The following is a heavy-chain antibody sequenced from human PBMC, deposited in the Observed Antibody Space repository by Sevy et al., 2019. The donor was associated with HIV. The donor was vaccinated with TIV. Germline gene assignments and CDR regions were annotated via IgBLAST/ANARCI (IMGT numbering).Heavy chain of an antibody. Sequence: SETLSLTYTVSGGSISNYYWSWIRQPPGKGLEWIGYISYSGSTNYSPSLKSRVTISADTSKNQFSLKLRSVTAADTAVYYWVRDRGDYFDYWGQGTLVTVSS. CDR1: GGSISNYY. V-gene: IGHV4-59*01. CDR3: VRDRGDYFDY. CDR2: ISYSGST. J-gene: IGHJ4*02. D-gene: IGHD4-17*01.